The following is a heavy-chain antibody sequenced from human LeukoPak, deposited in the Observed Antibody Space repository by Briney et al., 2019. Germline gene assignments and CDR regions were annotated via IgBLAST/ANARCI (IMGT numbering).Heavy chain of an antibody. CDR3: ASDGYCSSTSCDDAFDI. CDR2: ISAYNGNT. Sequence: ASVKVSCKASGYTFTIYGISWVRQAPGQGLEWMGWISAYNGNTNYAQKLQGRVTMTTDTSTSTAYMELRSLRSDDTAVYYCASDGYCSSTSCDDAFDIWGQGTMVTVSS. J-gene: IGHJ3*02. D-gene: IGHD2-2*01. CDR1: GYTFTIYG. V-gene: IGHV1-18*01.